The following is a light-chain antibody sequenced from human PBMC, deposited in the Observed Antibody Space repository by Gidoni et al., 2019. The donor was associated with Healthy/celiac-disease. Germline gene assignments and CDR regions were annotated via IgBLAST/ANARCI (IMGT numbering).Light chain of an antibody. Sequence: IVMTQSPATLSVSPGDRANLSCRASQSVSSNLAWYQKKPGQAPRLLIYGASTRATGIPALFSGSGCGTEFTLTISSLQSEDFAVYYCQHYNNWPLTFGGGTKVEIK. CDR2: GAS. V-gene: IGKV3-15*01. CDR3: QHYNNWPLT. CDR1: QSVSSN. J-gene: IGKJ4*01.